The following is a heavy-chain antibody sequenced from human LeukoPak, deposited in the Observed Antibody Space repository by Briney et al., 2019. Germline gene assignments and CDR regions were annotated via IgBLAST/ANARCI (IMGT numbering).Heavy chain of an antibody. CDR3: AKIVMYSSSAFENIGIDY. CDR1: GGSFSGYY. V-gene: IGHV4-34*01. CDR2: INHSGST. D-gene: IGHD6-13*01. J-gene: IGHJ4*02. Sequence: SETLSLTCAVYGGSFSGYYWSWIRQPPGKGLEWIGEINHSGSTNYNPSLKSRVTISVDTSKNQFSLKLSSVTAADTAVYYCAKIVMYSSSAFENIGIDYWGQGTLVTVSS.